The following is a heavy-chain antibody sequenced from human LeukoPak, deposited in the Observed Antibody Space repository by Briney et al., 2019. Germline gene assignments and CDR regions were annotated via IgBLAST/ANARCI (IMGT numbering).Heavy chain of an antibody. CDR2: ISSSSSYI. Sequence: GGALRLSCAASGVTFSSCSMNWGRQALGKGLEEGSSISSSSSYIYYEDSVKGRFTISIDNSKNSLYLQMNSLRAEDTAVYYCARHGWCSGGSCYSPPWFDPWGQGTLVTVSS. CDR3: ARHGWCSGGSCYSPPWFDP. V-gene: IGHV3-21*01. J-gene: IGHJ5*02. CDR1: GVTFSSCS. D-gene: IGHD2-15*01.